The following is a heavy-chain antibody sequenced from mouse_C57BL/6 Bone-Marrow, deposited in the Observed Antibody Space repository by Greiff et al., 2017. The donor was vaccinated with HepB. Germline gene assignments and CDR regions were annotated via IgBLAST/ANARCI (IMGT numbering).Heavy chain of an antibody. CDR1: GYTFTSYW. D-gene: IGHD2-2*01. CDR3: AREMGYQAWFAY. CDR2: IDPSDSET. Sequence: VQLQQSGAELAKPGASVKLSCKASGYTFTSYWMHWVKQRPIQGLEWIGNIDPSDSETHYNQKFKDKATLTVDKSSSTAYMQLSSLTSEDSAVYYCAREMGYQAWFAYWGQGTLVTVSA. J-gene: IGHJ3*01. V-gene: IGHV1-52*01.